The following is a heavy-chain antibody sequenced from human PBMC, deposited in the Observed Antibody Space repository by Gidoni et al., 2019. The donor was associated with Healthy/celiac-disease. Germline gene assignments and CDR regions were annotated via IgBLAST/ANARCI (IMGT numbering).Heavy chain of an antibody. CDR2: ISSSGSTI. Sequence: EVQLVESGGGLVQPGGSLRLSCAASGFTFSRYEMNWVRQAPGKGLEWVSYISSSGSTIYYADSVKGRFTISRDNAKNSLYLQMNSLRAEDTAVYYCARNGQLEWLLYRYYYYGMDVWGQGTTVTVSS. V-gene: IGHV3-48*03. J-gene: IGHJ6*02. D-gene: IGHD3-3*01. CDR1: GFTFSRYE. CDR3: ARNGQLEWLLYRYYYYGMDV.